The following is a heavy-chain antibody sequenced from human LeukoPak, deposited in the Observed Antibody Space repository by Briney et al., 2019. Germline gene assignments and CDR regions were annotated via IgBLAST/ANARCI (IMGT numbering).Heavy chain of an antibody. D-gene: IGHD3-10*01. CDR2: IYPGDSDT. J-gene: IGHJ6*02. V-gene: IGHV5-51*01. Sequence: GESLKISCKGSGYSFTSYWIGWVRQMPGIGLEWMGIIYPGDSDTRYSPSFQGQVTISADKSISTAYLQWSSLKASDTAMYYCASSLLYGSGSHRSYYYYGMDVWGQGTTVTVSS. CDR1: GYSFTSYW. CDR3: ASSLLYGSGSHRSYYYYGMDV.